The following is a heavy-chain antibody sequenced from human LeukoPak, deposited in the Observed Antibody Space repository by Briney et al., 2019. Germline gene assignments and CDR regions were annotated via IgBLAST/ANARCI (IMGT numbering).Heavy chain of an antibody. J-gene: IGHJ6*03. Sequence: PGGSLRLSCAASGFSFSSYSMHWVRQAPGKGLEWVAVIWYDGSNKNYADSVKGRFTISRDNSKNTLYLQMNSLRAEDTAVYYCARLNYDFWSGVWEGYYMDVWGKGTTVTVSS. CDR1: GFSFSSYS. CDR3: ARLNYDFWSGVWEGYYMDV. D-gene: IGHD3-3*01. V-gene: IGHV3-33*01. CDR2: IWYDGSNK.